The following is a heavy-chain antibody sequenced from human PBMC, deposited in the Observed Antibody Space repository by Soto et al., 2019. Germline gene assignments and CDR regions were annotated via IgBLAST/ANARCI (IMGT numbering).Heavy chain of an antibody. V-gene: IGHV3-30*18. CDR3: AKEGTSSKYCSGGSCYSPVDHYYYYMDV. J-gene: IGHJ6*03. CDR1: GFTFSSYG. CDR2: ISYDGSNK. D-gene: IGHD2-15*01. Sequence: QVQLVESGGGVVQPGRSLRLSCAASGFTFSSYGMHWVRQAPGKGLEWVAVISYDGSNKYYADSVKGRFTISRDNSKNTLYLQMNRLRAEDTAVYYCAKEGTSSKYCSGGSCYSPVDHYYYYMDVWGKGTTVTVSS.